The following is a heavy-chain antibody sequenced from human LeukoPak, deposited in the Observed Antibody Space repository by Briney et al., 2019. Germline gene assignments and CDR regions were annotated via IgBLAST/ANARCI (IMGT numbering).Heavy chain of an antibody. V-gene: IGHV1-8*03. CDR2: MNPNSGNT. Sequence: ASVKVSCKASGYTFTNYDINWVRQATGQGLEWMGWMNPNSGNTGYAQKFQGRVTITRNTSISTAYMELSSLRSEDTAVYYCARYHLDSGSYHFDYWGQGTLVTVSS. D-gene: IGHD1-26*01. CDR1: GYTFTNYD. CDR3: ARYHLDSGSYHFDY. J-gene: IGHJ4*02.